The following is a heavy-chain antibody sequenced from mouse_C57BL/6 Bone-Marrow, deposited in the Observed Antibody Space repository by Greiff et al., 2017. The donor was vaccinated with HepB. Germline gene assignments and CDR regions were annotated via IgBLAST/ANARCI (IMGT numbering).Heavy chain of an antibody. J-gene: IGHJ4*01. CDR2: ISSGGSYT. D-gene: IGHD1-1*01. CDR3: ARLITTVVNYYAMDY. V-gene: IGHV5-6*02. CDR1: GFTFSSYG. Sequence: DVMLVESGGDLVKPGGSLKLSCAASGFTFSSYGMSWVRQTPDKRLEWVATISSGGSYTYYPDSVKGRFTISRDNAKNTLYLQMSSLKSEDTAMYYCARLITTVVNYYAMDYWGQGTSVTVSS.